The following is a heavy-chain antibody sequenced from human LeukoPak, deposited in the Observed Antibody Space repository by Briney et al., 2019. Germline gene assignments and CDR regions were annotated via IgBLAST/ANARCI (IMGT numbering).Heavy chain of an antibody. CDR2: IYYSGST. Sequence: SETLSLTCTVSGDSISSYYWSWIRQPPGKGLEWIGYIYYSGSTKHNPPLKSRVTISVDTSKNQFSLRLSSVTAADTAVYYCASRSSIWSGYQDTLYYFDSWGQGTLVTVSS. J-gene: IGHJ4*02. CDR3: ASRSSIWSGYQDTLYYFDS. CDR1: GDSISSYY. D-gene: IGHD3-3*01. V-gene: IGHV4-59*01.